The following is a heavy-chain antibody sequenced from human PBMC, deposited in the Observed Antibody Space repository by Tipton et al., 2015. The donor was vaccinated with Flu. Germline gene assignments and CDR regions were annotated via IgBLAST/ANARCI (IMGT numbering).Heavy chain of an antibody. CDR3: ASTIVLGSIRWFDP. CDR1: GGSISSYY. Sequence: LRLSCTVSGGSISSYYWIWIRQPPGKGLEWIGYIYYSGSTNYNPSLKSRVTISVDTSKNQFSLKLSSVTAADTAVYYCASTIVLGSIRWFDPWGQGTLVTVSS. V-gene: IGHV4-59*01. J-gene: IGHJ5*02. D-gene: IGHD2/OR15-2a*01. CDR2: IYYSGST.